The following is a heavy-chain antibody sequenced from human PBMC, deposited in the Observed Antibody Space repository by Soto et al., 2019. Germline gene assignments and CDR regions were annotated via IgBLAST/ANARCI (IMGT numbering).Heavy chain of an antibody. J-gene: IGHJ4*02. CDR3: AKGSGFDFDY. CDR2: LSSDGSGE. D-gene: IGHD5-12*01. V-gene: IGHV3-30*18. CDR1: GFTFSNYG. Sequence: QVQLVESGGGVVQPGMSLRLSCAASGFTFSNYGMHWVRQAPGKGLEWVTCLSSDGSGEDYSDSVKGRFTISRDNSKDTMYLQMNSLRAEDTAVYYCAKGSGFDFDYWGQGNLVIVSS.